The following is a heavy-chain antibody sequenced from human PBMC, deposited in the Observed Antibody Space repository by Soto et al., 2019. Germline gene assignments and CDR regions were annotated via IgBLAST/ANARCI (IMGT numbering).Heavy chain of an antibody. CDR1: GGTFSSYA. V-gene: IGHV1-69*13. J-gene: IGHJ4*02. Sequence: ASVKVSCKASGGTFSSYAISWVRQAPGQGLEWMGGIIPIFGTANYAQKFQGRVTITADESTSTAYMELSSLRSEDTAVYYCAGDLGLYGSGSYGFDYWGQGTLVTVSS. CDR3: AGDLGLYGSGSYGFDY. CDR2: IIPIFGTA. D-gene: IGHD3-10*01.